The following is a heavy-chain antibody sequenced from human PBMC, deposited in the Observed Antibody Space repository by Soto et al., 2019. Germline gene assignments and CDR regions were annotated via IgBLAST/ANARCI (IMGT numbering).Heavy chain of an antibody. CDR3: TTQGFGGLHGLVDV. J-gene: IGHJ6*02. V-gene: IGHV4-39*01. Sequence: SDTLSLTVTVSGGSISISSYYWGWFRQPPGKGLEWIGSIYYSGSTYYNPSLKSRVTISVDTSKNQFSLKLTSVTAADTAVYYCTTQGFGGLHGLVDVWGQGTTDT. CDR2: IYYSGST. CDR1: GGSISISSYY. D-gene: IGHD3-10*01.